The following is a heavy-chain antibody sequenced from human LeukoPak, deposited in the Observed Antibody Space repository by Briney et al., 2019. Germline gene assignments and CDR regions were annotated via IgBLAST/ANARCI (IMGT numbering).Heavy chain of an antibody. D-gene: IGHD6-13*01. CDR1: GFDFSNYA. J-gene: IGHJ4*02. CDR2: IGGSESGT. Sequence: GGSLRLSCAASGFDFSNYAMAWVRQAPGKGLEWVSAIGGSESGTFYRDSVKGRFTISRDNSNNRLYLQMRSLRAEDTAVYYCVKQWSLAAAGTFDFWGQGTLVTVSS. CDR3: VKQWSLAAAGTFDF. V-gene: IGHV3-23*01.